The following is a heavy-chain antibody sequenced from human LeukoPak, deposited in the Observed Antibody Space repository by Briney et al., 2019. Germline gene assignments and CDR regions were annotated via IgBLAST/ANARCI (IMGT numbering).Heavy chain of an antibody. J-gene: IGHJ4*02. CDR2: ISGSGGST. D-gene: IGHD3-10*01. Sequence: GGALRLSCAASGDTFSSYSRSWVRQAPGKGLEWVSAISGSGGSTYYADSVTAPFPISRDNSTPTLYLQMNSLRAEDTAVYYCAKWADYGSGSRDWVFYYWGQGTLVTVSS. CDR1: GDTFSSYS. CDR3: AKWADYGSGSRDWVFYY. V-gene: IGHV3-23*01.